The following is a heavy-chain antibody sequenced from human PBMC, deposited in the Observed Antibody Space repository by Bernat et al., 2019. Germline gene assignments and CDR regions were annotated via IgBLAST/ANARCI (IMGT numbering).Heavy chain of an antibody. J-gene: IGHJ6*02. CDR1: GYTFTSYY. CDR2: INPSGGST. CDR3: ARVGYDSSGYYSDYYYYGMDV. V-gene: IGHV1-46*03. Sequence: QVQLVQSGAEVKKPGASVKVSCKASGYTFTSYYMHWVRQAPGQGLEWMGIINPSGGSTSYAQKFQGRVTMTRDTSTSTVYMELSSLRSEDTAVYYCARVGYDSSGYYSDYYYYGMDVWGQGTTVTVSS. D-gene: IGHD3-22*01.